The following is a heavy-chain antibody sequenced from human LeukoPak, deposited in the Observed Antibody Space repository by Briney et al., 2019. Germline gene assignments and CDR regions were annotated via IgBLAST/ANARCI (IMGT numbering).Heavy chain of an antibody. D-gene: IGHD3-16*01. CDR1: GFTFSSYS. CDR2: ISSSSSYI. Sequence: GGSLRLSCAASGFTFSSYSMNWVRQAPGKGLEWVSSISSSSSYIHYADSVKGRFTISRDNAKNSLYLQMNSLRAEDTAVYYCARDRSVMGIFDYWGQGTLVTVSS. CDR3: ARDRSVMGIFDY. J-gene: IGHJ4*02. V-gene: IGHV3-21*01.